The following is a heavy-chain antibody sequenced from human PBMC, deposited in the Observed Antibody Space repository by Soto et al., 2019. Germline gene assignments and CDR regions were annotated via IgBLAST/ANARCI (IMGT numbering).Heavy chain of an antibody. CDR1: GYTFTGYY. J-gene: IGHJ3*02. CDR2: INPNSGGT. D-gene: IGHD2-15*01. Sequence: ASVKVSCKASGYTFTGYYMHWVRQAPGQGLEWMGWINPNSGGTNCAQKFQGWVTMTRDTSISTAYMELSRLRSDDTAVYYCARDRGCSGGSCYRLALDIWSQGTMVTVSS. CDR3: ARDRGCSGGSCYRLALDI. V-gene: IGHV1-2*04.